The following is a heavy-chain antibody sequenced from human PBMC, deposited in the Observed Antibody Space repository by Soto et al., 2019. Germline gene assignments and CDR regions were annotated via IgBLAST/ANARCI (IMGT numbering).Heavy chain of an antibody. CDR2: IRYDGSNK. D-gene: IGHD3-22*01. CDR3: ARGAHEYYYEHNGLAY. CDR1: GFTFSDYD. J-gene: IGHJ4*02. V-gene: IGHV3-33*01. Sequence: QVRLVESGGSVVQPGRSLRLSCAASGFTFSDYDIHWVRQAPGKGLEWVALIRYDGSNKYYADSVEGRFTISRDNSKDTLYLQMNSLRGEETAVYLCARGAHEYYYEHNGLAYWGQGALVTVSS.